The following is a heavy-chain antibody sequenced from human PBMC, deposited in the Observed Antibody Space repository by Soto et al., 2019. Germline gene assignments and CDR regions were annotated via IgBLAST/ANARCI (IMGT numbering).Heavy chain of an antibody. V-gene: IGHV4-39*01. CDR3: ARLLITVTTQGTFDAFDI. D-gene: IGHD4-17*01. Sequence: PSETLSLTCTVSGGSISSSSYYWGWIRQPPGKGLEWIGSIYYSGSTYYNPSLKSRVTISVDTSKNQFSLKLSSVTAADTAVYYCARLLITVTTQGTFDAFDIWGQGTMVTVSS. CDR2: IYYSGST. CDR1: GGSISSSSYY. J-gene: IGHJ3*02.